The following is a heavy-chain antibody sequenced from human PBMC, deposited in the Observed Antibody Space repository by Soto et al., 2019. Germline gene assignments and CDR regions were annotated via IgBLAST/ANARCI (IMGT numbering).Heavy chain of an antibody. J-gene: IGHJ4*02. Sequence: GASVKVSFKASGYTFTSYAMHWVRQAPGQRLEWMGWINAGNGNTKYSQKFQGRVTITRDTSASTAYMELSSLRSEDTAVYYCARERASQWLTLIDYWGQGTLVTVSS. V-gene: IGHV1-3*01. CDR1: GYTFTSYA. D-gene: IGHD6-19*01. CDR3: ARERASQWLTLIDY. CDR2: INAGNGNT.